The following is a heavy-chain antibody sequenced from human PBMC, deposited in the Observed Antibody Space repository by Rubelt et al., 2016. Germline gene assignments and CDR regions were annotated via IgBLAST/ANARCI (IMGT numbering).Heavy chain of an antibody. D-gene: IGHD5-12*01. CDR2: IYHSGST. J-gene: IGHJ4*02. V-gene: IGHV4-34*01. CDR3: ASKLYDYPYYFVY. Sequence: QVQLQQWGAGLLEPSETLSLTCAVYGGSFSGYYWSWIRQPPGKGLEWIGEIYHSGSTNYIPSLKSRVTISVDKSKNQFSLRLSSVTAADTAVYYCASKLYDYPYYFVYWGQGTLVTVSS. CDR1: GGSFSGYY.